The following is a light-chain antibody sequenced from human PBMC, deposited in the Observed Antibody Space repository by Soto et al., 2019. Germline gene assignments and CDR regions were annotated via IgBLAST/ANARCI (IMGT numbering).Light chain of an antibody. CDR2: GVS. CDR1: SSDVGGYDY. Sequence: QSALTQPASVSGSPGQSITISCTGTSSDVGGYDYVSWYQLHPGKAPKLMIYGVSNRPSGVSNRFSGSKSGNTASLTISGLQADDEADYYCSSHTISSALQVFGTGTKSPS. J-gene: IGLJ1*01. V-gene: IGLV2-14*01. CDR3: SSHTISSALQV.